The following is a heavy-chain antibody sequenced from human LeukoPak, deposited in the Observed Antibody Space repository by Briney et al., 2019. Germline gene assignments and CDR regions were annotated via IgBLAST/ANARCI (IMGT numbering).Heavy chain of an antibody. J-gene: IGHJ4*02. CDR3: ARHAGSWTYFGY. Sequence: SETLSLTCTVSGGSLNSYYWSWIRQPPGKGLEWIGYIFYSGSTSYNPSLESRVTISVDTSKNQFTLKLGSVTAADTAVYFCARHAGSWTYFGYWGQGILVAVSS. D-gene: IGHD6-13*01. V-gene: IGHV4-59*08. CDR1: GGSLNSYY. CDR2: IFYSGST.